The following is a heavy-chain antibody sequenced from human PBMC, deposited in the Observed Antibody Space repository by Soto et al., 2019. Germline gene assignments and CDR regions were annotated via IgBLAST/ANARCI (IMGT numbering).Heavy chain of an antibody. V-gene: IGHV5-10-1*01. Sequence: GESLKISSKASGYNFTAFWIYWVRQMPGKGLEWLGKIDPSDSYTNYSPSFEGHVTISTDNSITTAYLQWSSLRASDTALYFCARVHKNWFDSWAQGTMVTVSS. CDR1: GYNFTAFW. CDR3: ARVHKNWFDS. CDR2: IDPSDSYT. J-gene: IGHJ5*01.